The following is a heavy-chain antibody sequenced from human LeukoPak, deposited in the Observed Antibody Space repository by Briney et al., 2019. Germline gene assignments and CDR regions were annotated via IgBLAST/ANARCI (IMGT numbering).Heavy chain of an antibody. Sequence: TGGSLRLSXAASGFTFDDYAMHWVRQAPGKGLEWVSGISWNSGSICYADSVKGRFTISRDNAKNSLYLLMNSLRAEDMALYYCAKDADPYGSGSYDYWGQGTLVTVSS. V-gene: IGHV3-9*03. D-gene: IGHD1-26*01. CDR3: AKDADPYGSGSYDY. CDR2: ISWNSGSI. J-gene: IGHJ4*02. CDR1: GFTFDDYA.